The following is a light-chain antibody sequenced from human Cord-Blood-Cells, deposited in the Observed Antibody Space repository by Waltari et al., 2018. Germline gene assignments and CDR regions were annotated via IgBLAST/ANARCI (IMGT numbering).Light chain of an antibody. CDR3: CSYAGSYTWV. CDR1: SSDVGGYNY. V-gene: IGLV2-11*01. J-gene: IGLJ3*02. Sequence: QSALTQPRSVSGSPGQSVTISCTGTSSDVGGYNYVSWYQQHPGKAPNLMLYDVSKRPAGVPDRFSGSKSGTTASLTISGLQAEDEADYYCCSYAGSYTWVFGGGTKLTVL. CDR2: DVS.